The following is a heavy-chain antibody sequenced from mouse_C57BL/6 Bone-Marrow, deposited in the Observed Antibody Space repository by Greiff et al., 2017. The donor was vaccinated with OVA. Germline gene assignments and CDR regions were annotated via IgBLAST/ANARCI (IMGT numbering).Heavy chain of an antibody. Sequence: QVQLQESGAELAKPGASVKLSCKASGYTFTSYWMHWVKQRPGQGLEWIGNINPGSGYTKYNQKFKGKATLTADQSSSTAYMQLSSSTDEDSAVYYCARPLLLWDYWGQGTSVTVSS. CDR3: ARPLLLWDY. CDR1: GYTFTSYW. D-gene: IGHD2-1*01. V-gene: IGHV1-7*01. CDR2: INPGSGYT. J-gene: IGHJ4*01.